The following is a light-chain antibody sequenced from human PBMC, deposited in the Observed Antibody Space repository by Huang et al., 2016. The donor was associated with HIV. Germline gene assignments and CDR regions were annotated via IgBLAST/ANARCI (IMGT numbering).Light chain of an antibody. CDR1: QSISSY. CDR2: DAS. J-gene: IGKJ4*01. Sequence: EIELTQSPATLSLSPGERATLSCRASQSISSYLAWYQQKPGQAPRLLIDDASTRATGIPARFSGIGSGTDFTLTISSLEPEDFAVYYCQQRSNWPLLTFGGGTKVEIK. V-gene: IGKV3-11*01. CDR3: QQRSNWPLLT.